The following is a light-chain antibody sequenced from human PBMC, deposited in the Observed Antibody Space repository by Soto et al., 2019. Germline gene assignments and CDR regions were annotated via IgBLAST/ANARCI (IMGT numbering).Light chain of an antibody. Sequence: EIVMSQSPATLSVSPGERATLSCRASQSVSSSYLAWYQQKPGQAPRLLIYGASSRATGIPDRFSGSGSGTDFTLTISRLEPEDFAVYYCQQYGSSRPWTFGQGTKV. V-gene: IGKV3-20*01. CDR1: QSVSSSY. CDR3: QQYGSSRPWT. J-gene: IGKJ1*01. CDR2: GAS.